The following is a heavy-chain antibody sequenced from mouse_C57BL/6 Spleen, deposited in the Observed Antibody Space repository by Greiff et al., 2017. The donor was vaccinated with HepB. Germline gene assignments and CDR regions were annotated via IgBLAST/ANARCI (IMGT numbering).Heavy chain of an antibody. CDR2: IDPEDGET. J-gene: IGHJ2*01. CDR1: GFNIKDYY. D-gene: IGHD1-1*01. V-gene: IGHV14-2*01. Sequence: ESGAELVKPGASVKLSCTASGFNIKDYYMHWVKQRTEQGLEWIGRIDPEDGETKYAPKFQGKATITADTSSNTAYLQLSSLTSEDTAVYYCASLYGSSYYFDYWGQGTTLTVSS. CDR3: ASLYGSSYYFDY.